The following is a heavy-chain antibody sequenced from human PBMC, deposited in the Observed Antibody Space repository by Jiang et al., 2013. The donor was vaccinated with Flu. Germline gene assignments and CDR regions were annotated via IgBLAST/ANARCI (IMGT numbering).Heavy chain of an antibody. D-gene: IGHD3-10*02. CDR1: GYTFTSYG. CDR3: ARVYPLFGELLSYYFDY. J-gene: IGHJ4*02. CDR2: TSAYNGNT. Sequence: SGYTFTSYGISWVRQAPGQGLEWMGWTSAYNGNTNYAQKLQGRVTMTTYTSTSTAYMELRSLRSDDTAVYYCARVYPLFGELLSYYFDYWGQGTLVTVSS. V-gene: IGHV1-18*01.